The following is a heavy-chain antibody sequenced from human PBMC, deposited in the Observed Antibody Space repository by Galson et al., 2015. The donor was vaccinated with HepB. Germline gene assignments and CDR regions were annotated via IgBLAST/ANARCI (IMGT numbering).Heavy chain of an antibody. J-gene: IGHJ6*02. V-gene: IGHV3-13*05. CDR3: ARGVRGQQRGGMDV. CDR1: GFTFSSYD. D-gene: IGHD6-13*01. Sequence: SLRLSCAASGFTFSSYDMHWVRHATGKGLEWVSAIGTAGDPYYPGSVKGRFTISRENAKNSLYLQMNSLRAGDTAVYYCARGVRGQQRGGMDVWGQGTTVTVSS. CDR2: IGTAGDP.